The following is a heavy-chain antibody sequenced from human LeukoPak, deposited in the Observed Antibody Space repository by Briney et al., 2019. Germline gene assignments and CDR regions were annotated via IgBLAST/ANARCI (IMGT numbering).Heavy chain of an antibody. CDR3: ARSSREAYGPYYYYYMDV. D-gene: IGHD3-10*01. CDR1: GGSISSNNYY. J-gene: IGHJ6*03. Sequence: SETLSLTCTVSGGSISSNNYYWGWIRQPPGKGLEWIGSIYYSGSTYYNPSLKSRVTISVDTSKNQFSLKLSSVTAADTAVYYCARSSREAYGPYYYYYMDVWGKGTTVTISS. V-gene: IGHV4-39*07. CDR2: IYYSGST.